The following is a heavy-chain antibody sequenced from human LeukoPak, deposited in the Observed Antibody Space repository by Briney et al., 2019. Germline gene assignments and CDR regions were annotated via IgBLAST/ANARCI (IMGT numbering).Heavy chain of an antibody. D-gene: IGHD6-19*01. V-gene: IGHV3-7*03. CDR1: GFTFSSYW. CDR3: AREMFVGGSGWYRIPPDAFDI. J-gene: IGHJ3*02. CDR2: INHNGNVN. Sequence: GGSLRLSCAASGFTFSSYWMNWARQAPGKGLEWVASINHNGNVNYYVDSVKGRFTISRDNAKNSLYLQMSNLRAEDTAVYFCAREMFVGGSGWYRIPPDAFDIWGQGTMVTVSS.